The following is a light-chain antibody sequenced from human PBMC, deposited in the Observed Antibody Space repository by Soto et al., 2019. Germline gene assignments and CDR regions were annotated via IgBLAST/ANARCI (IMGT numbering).Light chain of an antibody. Sequence: EIVLTQSPGTLSFSPGERATLSCRASQSVSSSNLAWYQQKPGQPPRLLIYGASSRATGIPDRFSGSGSGTDFTLTISRLEPEDFAVFFCQQCGTSPITFGQGTRLEI. CDR1: QSVSSSN. J-gene: IGKJ5*01. CDR2: GAS. CDR3: QQCGTSPIT. V-gene: IGKV3-20*01.